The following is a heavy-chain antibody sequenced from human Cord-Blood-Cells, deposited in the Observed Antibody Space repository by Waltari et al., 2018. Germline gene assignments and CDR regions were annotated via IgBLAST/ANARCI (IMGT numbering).Heavy chain of an antibody. J-gene: IGHJ4*02. V-gene: IGHV1-69*01. CDR1: GGTFSSYD. Sequence: QVQLVQSGAEVKKPGSSVKVSCKASGGTFSSYDISWVRQAPGQGLDWMGGIIPIFGTANYAQKFQGRVTITADESTSTAYMELSSLRSEDTAVYYCASVGRYCSGGSCYFDYWGQGTLVTVSS. CDR3: ASVGRYCSGGSCYFDY. D-gene: IGHD2-15*01. CDR2: IIPIFGTA.